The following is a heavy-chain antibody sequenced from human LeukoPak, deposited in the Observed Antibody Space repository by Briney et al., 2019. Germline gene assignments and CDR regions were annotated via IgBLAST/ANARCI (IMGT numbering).Heavy chain of an antibody. D-gene: IGHD2-15*01. Sequence: GSLRLSCTASGFTFGDYAMSWIRQPPGKGLEWIGEINHSGSTNYNPSLKSRVTISVDTSKNQFSLKLSSVTAADTAVYYCARGGLSIDYYYGMDVWGQGTTVTVSS. CDR3: ARGGLSIDYYYGMDV. J-gene: IGHJ6*02. CDR1: GFTFGDYA. V-gene: IGHV4-34*01. CDR2: INHSGST.